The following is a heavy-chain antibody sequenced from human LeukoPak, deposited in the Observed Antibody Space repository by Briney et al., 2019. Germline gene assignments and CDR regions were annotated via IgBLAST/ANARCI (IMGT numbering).Heavy chain of an antibody. V-gene: IGHV3-7*01. CDR2: IKQDGSEK. D-gene: IGHD2-21*01. J-gene: IGHJ3*02. CDR3: ARVGAYCGGDCYRGNDAFDI. Sequence: GGSLRLSCAASGFTFSSSWMSWVRQAPGKGLEWVANIKQDGSEKYFVDSVKGRFTISRDYAKNSLYLQMNSLRAEDTAVYYCARVGAYCGGDCYRGNDAFDIWGQGTVVTVSS. CDR1: GFTFSSSW.